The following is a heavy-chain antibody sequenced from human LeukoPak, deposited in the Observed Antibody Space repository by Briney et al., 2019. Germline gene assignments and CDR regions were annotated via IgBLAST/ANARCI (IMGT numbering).Heavy chain of an antibody. CDR3: ARDRGRLGH. V-gene: IGHV4-39*07. CDR1: GGSISSSSYY. J-gene: IGHJ4*02. CDR2: IYYSGST. D-gene: IGHD3-16*01. Sequence: KTSETLSLTCTVSGGSISSSSYYWGWIRQPPGKGLEWIGSIYYSGSTYYNPSLKSRVTISVDTSKNQFSLKLSPVTAADTAVYYCARDRGRLGHWGQGTLVTVSS.